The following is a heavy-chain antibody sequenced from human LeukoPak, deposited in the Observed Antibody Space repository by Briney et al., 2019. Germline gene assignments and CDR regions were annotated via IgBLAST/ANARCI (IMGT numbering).Heavy chain of an antibody. Sequence: GGSLRLSCAASGFTFSSYSMNWVRQAPGKGLEWVSSISSSSSYIYYADPVKGRFTISRDNAKNSLYLQMNSLRAEDTAVYYCARDDDTAMAPDYWGQGTLVTVSS. V-gene: IGHV3-21*01. CDR3: ARDDDTAMAPDY. CDR2: ISSSSSYI. D-gene: IGHD5-18*01. CDR1: GFTFSSYS. J-gene: IGHJ4*02.